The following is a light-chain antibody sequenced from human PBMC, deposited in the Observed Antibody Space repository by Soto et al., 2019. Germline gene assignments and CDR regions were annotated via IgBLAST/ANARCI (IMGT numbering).Light chain of an antibody. J-gene: IGLJ3*02. CDR3: CSYAGSRTVV. Sequence: QSALTQPASVSGSPEQSITISCTGTSSDVGAYNLVSWYQQHPGKAPRLIIYEDSKRPSGISPRFSGSKSDNTASLTISGLRAEDETHYHCCSYAGSRTVVFGRGTKLTVL. V-gene: IGLV2-23*01. CDR1: SSDVGAYNL. CDR2: EDS.